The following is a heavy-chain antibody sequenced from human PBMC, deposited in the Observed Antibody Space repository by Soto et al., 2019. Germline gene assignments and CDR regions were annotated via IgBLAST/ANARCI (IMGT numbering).Heavy chain of an antibody. J-gene: IGHJ4*02. CDR2: IYSGGST. CDR3: ARDPPRTAVAGYFDY. Sequence: PXGSLRLACAASGXTLSSNYMSWVRQAPGKGLEWVSFIYSGGSTYYADSLKGRFTISRDNSKKTLYLQMNSTRAEDTAVYYCARDPPRTAVAGYFDYWGQGTLATVS. V-gene: IGHV3-53*01. D-gene: IGHD6-19*01. CDR1: GXTLSSNY.